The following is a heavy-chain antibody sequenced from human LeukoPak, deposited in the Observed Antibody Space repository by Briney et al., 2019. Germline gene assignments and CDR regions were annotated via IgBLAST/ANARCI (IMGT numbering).Heavy chain of an antibody. CDR1: EFTFSSYA. V-gene: IGHV3-30-3*01. D-gene: IGHD6-19*01. CDR3: ARAGRKWLVPDY. CDR2: ISYDGSNK. J-gene: IGHJ4*02. Sequence: PGGSLGLSCAASEFTFSSYAMHWVRQAPGKGLEWVAVISYDGSNKYYADSVKGRFTISRDNSKNTLYLQMNSLRAEDTAVYYCARAGRKWLVPDYWGQGTLVTVSS.